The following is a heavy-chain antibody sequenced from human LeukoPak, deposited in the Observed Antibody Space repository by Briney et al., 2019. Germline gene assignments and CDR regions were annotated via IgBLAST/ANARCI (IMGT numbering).Heavy chain of an antibody. CDR3: ARDFDY. CDR2: IYYTGST. J-gene: IGHJ4*02. Sequence: PSETLSLTCTISGGSVSNYYWSWIRQSPGKGLEWIGYIYYTGSTTYNPSLKSRVTISADTSQNHFSLQLNSVTPEDTAVYYCARDFDYWGQGTLVTVSS. CDR1: GGSVSNYY. V-gene: IGHV4-59*02.